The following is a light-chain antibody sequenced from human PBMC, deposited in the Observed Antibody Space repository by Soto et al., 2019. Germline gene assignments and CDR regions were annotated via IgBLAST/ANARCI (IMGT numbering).Light chain of an antibody. CDR3: QQYGGSPYT. CDR1: QSVRSNY. J-gene: IGKJ2*01. CDR2: GAS. V-gene: IGKV3-20*01. Sequence: EIVLTQSPGTLSLSPGERATLSCRASQSVRSNYLAWYQQKPAQAPRLLIYGASSRATGIPDRFSGTGSGTDFTLTISRLEPEDFAVYYCQQYGGSPYTFGQGTKLEIK.